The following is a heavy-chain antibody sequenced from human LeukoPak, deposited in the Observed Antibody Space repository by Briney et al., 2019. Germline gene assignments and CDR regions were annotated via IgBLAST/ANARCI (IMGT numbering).Heavy chain of an antibody. CDR2: IIPIFGTA. J-gene: IGHJ6*02. V-gene: IGHV1-69*01. Sequence: GASVKVSCKASGGTFSSYAISWVRQAPGQGLEWMGGIIPIFGTANYAQKFQGRVTITADESTSTAYMELSSLRSEDTAVYYCARDPYQLLRGLYYYYGMDVWGQGTTVTVSS. D-gene: IGHD2-2*01. CDR3: ARDPYQLLRGLYYYYGMDV. CDR1: GGTFSSYA.